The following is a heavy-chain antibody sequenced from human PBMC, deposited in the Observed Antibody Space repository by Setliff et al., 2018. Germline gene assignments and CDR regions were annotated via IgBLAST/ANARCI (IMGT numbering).Heavy chain of an antibody. CDR1: GGTFSSYG. CDR2: TIPIFGTT. CDR3: VREGVDSRSSTDYRYYMDV. V-gene: IGHV1-69*05. Sequence: GASVKVSCKASGGTFSSYGISWVRQAPGQGLEWMGGTIPIFGTTDYAQKFQGRVTIITDESTSTAFMQLSSLRSEDTAVYYCVREGVDSRSSTDYRYYMDVWGKGTTVT. J-gene: IGHJ6*03. D-gene: IGHD3-22*01.